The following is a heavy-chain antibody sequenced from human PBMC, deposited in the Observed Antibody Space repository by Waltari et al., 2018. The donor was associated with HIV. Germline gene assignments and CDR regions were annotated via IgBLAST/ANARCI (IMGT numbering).Heavy chain of an antibody. Sequence: EVQLVQSGGGLIKPGGSLRRSWSASGCSVTNYWMHWVRQSPGKGLVWVSRINIDGRTIDYADSVKCRFTISRDSAKNTLSLQMNSLREEDTAVYYCSRDTFGEYDFWGQGALVTVSS. D-gene: IGHD3-3*01. CDR1: GCSVTNYW. V-gene: IGHV3-74*01. CDR3: SRDTFGEYDF. CDR2: INIDGRTI. J-gene: IGHJ4*02.